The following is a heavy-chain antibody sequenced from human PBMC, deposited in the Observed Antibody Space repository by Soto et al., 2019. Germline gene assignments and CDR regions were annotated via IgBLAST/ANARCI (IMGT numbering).Heavy chain of an antibody. D-gene: IGHD2-2*01. Sequence: QVQLVQSGAEVKKPGSSVKVSCKASGGTFSSYTISWVRQAPGQGLEWMGRIMPILGIANYAQKFQGRVTITADKSTSTAYMELSSLRSEDTAVYCCARGHYQRSPYWGQGTLVTVSS. V-gene: IGHV1-69*02. CDR3: ARGHYQRSPY. J-gene: IGHJ4*02. CDR2: IMPILGIA. CDR1: GGTFSSYT.